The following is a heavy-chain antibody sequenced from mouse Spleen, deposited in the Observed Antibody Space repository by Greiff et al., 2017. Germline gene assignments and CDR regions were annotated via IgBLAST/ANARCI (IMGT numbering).Heavy chain of an antibody. D-gene: IGHD2-1*01. CDR2: INPNNGGT. CDR1: GYTFTDYN. CDR3: AREDYGNPYWYFDV. J-gene: IGHJ1*01. V-gene: IGHV1-22*01. Sequence: VQLQQPGPELVKPGASVKMSCKASGYTFTDYNMHWVKQSHGKSLEWIGYINPNNGGTSYNQKFKGKATLTVNKSSSTAYMELRSLTSEDSAVYYCAREDYGNPYWYFDVWGAGTTVTVSS.